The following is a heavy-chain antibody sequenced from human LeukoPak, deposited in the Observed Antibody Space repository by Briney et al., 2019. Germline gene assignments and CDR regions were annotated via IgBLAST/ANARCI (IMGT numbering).Heavy chain of an antibody. V-gene: IGHV4-34*01. D-gene: IGHD6-13*01. CDR2: INHSGST. CDR3: ARKCSSSWYRGGYFDY. J-gene: IGHJ4*02. CDR1: GGSFSGYY. Sequence: SETLSLTCAVYGGSFSGYYWSWIRQPPGKGLEWIGEINHSGSTNYNPSLKSRVTISVDTSKNQFSLKLSSVTAADTAVYYCARKCSSSWYRGGYFDYWGQGTLVTVSS.